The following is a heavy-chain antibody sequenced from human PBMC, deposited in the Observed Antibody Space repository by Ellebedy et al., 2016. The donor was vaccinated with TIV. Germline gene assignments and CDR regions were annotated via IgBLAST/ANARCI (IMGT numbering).Heavy chain of an antibody. D-gene: IGHD1-20*01. V-gene: IGHV1-18*04. CDR1: GYTFTSLG. CDR3: ARGGKTHNWALDY. CDR2: ISGYNGDT. Sequence: AASVKVSCKASGYTFTSLGITWVRQAPGQGLEWMGWISGYNGDTNYGQNLQGRVTMTTDTSTSTAYMELRSLRSDDTAVYYCARGGKTHNWALDYWGQGTQVTVSS. J-gene: IGHJ4*02.